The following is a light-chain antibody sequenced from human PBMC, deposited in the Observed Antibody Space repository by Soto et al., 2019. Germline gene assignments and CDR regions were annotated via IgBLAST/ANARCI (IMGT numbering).Light chain of an antibody. V-gene: IGLV2-8*01. Sequence: QSALTQPPSASGSPGQSVTISCTGTSSDVGGYNYVSWYQQHPGKAPKLMIYEVSKRPSGVPDRFSGSKSGNTASLTVSGLQAEDEADYYCSSYAGSHVVFGGVTKLTVL. J-gene: IGLJ2*01. CDR2: EVS. CDR1: SSDVGGYNY. CDR3: SSYAGSHVV.